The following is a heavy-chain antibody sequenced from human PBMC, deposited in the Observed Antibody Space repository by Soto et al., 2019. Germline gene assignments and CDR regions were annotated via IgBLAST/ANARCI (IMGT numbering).Heavy chain of an antibody. Sequence: QVQLVQSGAEVKKPGSSVKVSCKASGGTFSSYAISWVRQAPGQGLEWMGGIIPIFGTANYAQKFQGRVTINADKSTSTAYMELSSLRSEDTAVYYCARDQSRHPGGYYGMDVWGQGTTVTVSS. CDR1: GGTFSSYA. CDR3: ARDQSRHPGGYYGMDV. D-gene: IGHD2-15*01. J-gene: IGHJ6*02. V-gene: IGHV1-69*06. CDR2: IIPIFGTA.